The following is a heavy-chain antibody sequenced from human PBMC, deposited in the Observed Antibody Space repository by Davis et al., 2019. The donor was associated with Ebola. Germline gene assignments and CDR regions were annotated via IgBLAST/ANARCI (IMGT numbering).Heavy chain of an antibody. CDR1: GGSISSGGYY. CDR2: IYYSGST. Sequence: SETLSLTCTVSGGSISSGGYYWSWIRQHPGKGLEWIGYIYYSGSTNYNPSLKSRVTISVDTSKNQFSLRLSSVTAADTAVYYCASRVDTAMVRWGQGTLVTVSS. CDR3: ASRVDTAMVR. V-gene: IGHV4-61*08. D-gene: IGHD5-18*01. J-gene: IGHJ4*02.